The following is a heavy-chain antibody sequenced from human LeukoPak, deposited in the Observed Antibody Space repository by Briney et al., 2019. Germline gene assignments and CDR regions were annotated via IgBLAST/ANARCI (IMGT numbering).Heavy chain of an antibody. CDR3: AKGDYGVSFPMDV. CDR1: AFTPTSHA. CDR2: IRGSGDST. Sequence: PVGALSCYPAATAFTPTSHALRCGNHAPGEGRVYVSAIRGSGDSTYYADSVKGRFTISRGNSKNTLYLQMNSLRAQSPAVYYCAKGDYGVSFPMDVRGKGTTVTVSS. J-gene: IGHJ6*01. D-gene: IGHD4-17*01. V-gene: IGHV3-23*01.